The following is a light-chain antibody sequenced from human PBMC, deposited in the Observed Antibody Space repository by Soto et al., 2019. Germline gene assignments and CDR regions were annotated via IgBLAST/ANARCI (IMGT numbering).Light chain of an antibody. J-gene: IGKJ1*01. CDR1: QSISSY. CDR2: AAS. CDR3: QQSYNTPHT. V-gene: IGKV1-39*01. Sequence: DIQMTQSPSSLSASVGDRVTITCRASQSISSYLNWYHQKPGKAPKLLIYAASSLQSGVPSRFSGSGSGTDFTLTISSLQPEDFATYYCQQSYNTPHTFGKGTKVDIK.